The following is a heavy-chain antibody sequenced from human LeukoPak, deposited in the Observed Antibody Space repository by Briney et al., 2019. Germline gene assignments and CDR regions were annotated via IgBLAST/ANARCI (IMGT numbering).Heavy chain of an antibody. CDR1: GGSISSGSYY. Sequence: SETLSLTCTVSGGSISSGSYYWSWIRQPAGKGLEWIGRIYTSGSTNYNPSLKSRVTISVDTSKNQFSLKLSSVTAADTAVYYCARGVHYSDSSGYYPDFDYWGQGTLVTVSS. D-gene: IGHD3-22*01. J-gene: IGHJ4*02. CDR3: ARGVHYSDSSGYYPDFDY. CDR2: IYTSGST. V-gene: IGHV4-61*02.